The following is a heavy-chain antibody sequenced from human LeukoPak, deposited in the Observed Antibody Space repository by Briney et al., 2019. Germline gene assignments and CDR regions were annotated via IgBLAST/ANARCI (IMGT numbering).Heavy chain of an antibody. V-gene: IGHV1-18*01. CDR1: GYTFTSYG. J-gene: IGHJ4*02. Sequence: ASAKVSCKASGYTFTSYGISWVRQAPGQGLEWMGWISANNGNTNYEQKLQGRVTMTTDTSTSTAYMELRSLRSDGTAVYYCARESFSSGWPNFDYWGQGTLVTVSS. CDR2: ISANNGNT. CDR3: ARESFSSGWPNFDY. D-gene: IGHD6-19*01.